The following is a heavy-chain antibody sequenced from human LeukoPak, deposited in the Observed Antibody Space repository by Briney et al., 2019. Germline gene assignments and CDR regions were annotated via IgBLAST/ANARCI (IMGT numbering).Heavy chain of an antibody. D-gene: IGHD3-22*01. V-gene: IGHV5-51*01. CDR3: ARQAVTYYDSSGYPFQTDY. CDR1: GYSFTSYW. J-gene: IGHJ4*02. Sequence: GESLKISCKGSGYSFTSYWIGWVRQIPGKGLEWMGIIYPGDSDTRYSPSFQGQVTISADKSISTAYLRWSSLKASDTAMYYCARQAVTYYDSSGYPFQTDYWGQGTLVTVSS. CDR2: IYPGDSDT.